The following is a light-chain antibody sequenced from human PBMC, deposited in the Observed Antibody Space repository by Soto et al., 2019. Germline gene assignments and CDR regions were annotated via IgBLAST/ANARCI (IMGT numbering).Light chain of an antibody. CDR1: QIFTRNY. J-gene: IGKJ1*01. CDR2: GAS. Sequence: EIVLTQSPGTLYLSPGERATLSCKASQIFTRNYLAWYQRKPGQVPSLLIYGASNRATDIPYRFSASGSGTDFTLTITRLEAEDFAVYYCQQYDSTPPTFGQGTKVEVK. CDR3: QQYDSTPPT. V-gene: IGKV3-20*01.